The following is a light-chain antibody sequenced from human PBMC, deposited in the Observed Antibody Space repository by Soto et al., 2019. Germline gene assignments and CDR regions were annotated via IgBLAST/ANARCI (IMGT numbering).Light chain of an antibody. J-gene: IGKJ4*01. CDR2: EAS. CDR3: HKYNNCPPLT. Sequence: EIVMTQSPATLSVSPGERATLSCRASQSVSSNLAWYQQKPGQAPSLLIYEASTRATATPASFSGSGSGTEDTPLISSLQSEDDAVYYCHKYNNCPPLTFGGGTKVEIK. CDR1: QSVSSN. V-gene: IGKV3-15*01.